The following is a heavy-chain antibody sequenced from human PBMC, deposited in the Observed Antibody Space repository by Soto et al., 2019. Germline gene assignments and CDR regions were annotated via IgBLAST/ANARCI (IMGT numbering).Heavy chain of an antibody. CDR2: IIPIFGTA. D-gene: IGHD6-13*01. Sequence: SVKVSCKASGGTFSSYAISWVRQAPGHGLEWMGGIIPIFGTANYAQKFQGRVTITADESTSTAYMELSSLRSEDTAVYYCARGFGGSSSLYFYGTDVWGQGTTVTVSS. CDR1: GGTFSSYA. CDR3: ARGFGGSSSLYFYGTDV. V-gene: IGHV1-69*13. J-gene: IGHJ6*02.